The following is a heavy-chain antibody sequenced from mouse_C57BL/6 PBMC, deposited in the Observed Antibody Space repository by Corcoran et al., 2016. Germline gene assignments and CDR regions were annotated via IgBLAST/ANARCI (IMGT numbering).Heavy chain of an antibody. V-gene: IGHV9-3*01. Sequence: QIQLVQSGPELKKPVGTVKISCKASGYTFTTYGMSWVKQAPGKGLKWMGWINTYSGVPTYADDFKGRFAFSLETSASTAYLQINNLKNEDTATYFCARSGSNSWFAYWGQGTLVTVSA. CDR2: INTYSGVP. D-gene: IGHD2-5*01. J-gene: IGHJ3*01. CDR1: GYTFTTYG. CDR3: ARSGSNSWFAY.